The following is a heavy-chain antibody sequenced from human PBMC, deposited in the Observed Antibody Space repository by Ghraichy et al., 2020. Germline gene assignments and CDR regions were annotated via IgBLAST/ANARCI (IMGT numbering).Heavy chain of an antibody. J-gene: IGHJ4*02. CDR2: ISGTSGRI. V-gene: IGHV3-23*01. Sequence: GGSLRLSCAASEFTLSSYAMSWVRQAPGKGLEWLTTISGTSGRIYYADSVKGRFTISRDNSKNTLYLQMNSLRAEDTALYYCARDRLKDGYWDYWGQGTLVTVSS. CDR1: EFTLSSYA. CDR3: ARDRLKDGYWDY. D-gene: IGHD5-24*01.